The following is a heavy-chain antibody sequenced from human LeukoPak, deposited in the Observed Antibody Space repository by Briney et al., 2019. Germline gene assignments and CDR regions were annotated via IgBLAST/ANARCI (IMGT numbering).Heavy chain of an antibody. CDR1: GGSISSSDYH. Sequence: SETLSLTCSVSGGSISSSDYHWGWIRQPPGKGLEWIGSIYYSGSTHYNPSLKSPVTISVDTSKNQFSLKLSSVTAADTAVYYCASLRMLRGIVYWGQGTLATVSS. J-gene: IGHJ4*02. CDR2: IYYSGST. D-gene: IGHD3-16*01. CDR3: ASLRMLRGIVY. V-gene: IGHV4-39*01.